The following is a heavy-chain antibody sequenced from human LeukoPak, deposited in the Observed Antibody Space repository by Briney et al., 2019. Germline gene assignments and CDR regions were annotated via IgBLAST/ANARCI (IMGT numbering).Heavy chain of an antibody. V-gene: IGHV4-59*01. D-gene: IGHD2/OR15-2a*01. J-gene: IGHJ4*02. CDR3: ARGNIIFDY. Sequence: PSETLTLTCTVSGGSISSYYWSWIRQPPGKGLEWIGYIYHSGSTTYNPSLKSRVTISVDTSKNQFSLKLSSVTAADTAVYYCARGNIIFDYWGQGTLVTVSS. CDR2: IYHSGST. CDR1: GGSISSYY.